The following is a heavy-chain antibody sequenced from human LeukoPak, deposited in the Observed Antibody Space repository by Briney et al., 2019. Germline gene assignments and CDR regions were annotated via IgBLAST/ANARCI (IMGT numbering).Heavy chain of an antibody. Sequence: ASVKVSCKASGYTFTSYDINWVRQATGQGLEWMGWMNPNSGNTGYAQKFQGRVTMTRNTSISTAYMELSSLRSEDTAVYYCARGRLVVVAATAYSWFDPWGQGTPVTVSS. CDR1: GYTFTSYD. CDR2: MNPNSGNT. V-gene: IGHV1-8*01. D-gene: IGHD2-15*01. CDR3: ARGRLVVVAATAYSWFDP. J-gene: IGHJ5*02.